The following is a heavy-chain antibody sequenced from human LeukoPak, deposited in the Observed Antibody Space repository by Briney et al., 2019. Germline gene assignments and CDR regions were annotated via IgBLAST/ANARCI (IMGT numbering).Heavy chain of an antibody. Sequence: GGSLRLSCAASGFTVSSNYMSWVRQAPGKGLEWVSVIYSGGSTYYADSVKGRFTISRDNSKNTLYLQMNSLRAEDTAVYYCAKRGYGEYGGYFDYWGQGTLVTVSS. CDR1: GFTVSSNY. CDR2: IYSGGST. V-gene: IGHV3-53*01. D-gene: IGHD4-17*01. CDR3: AKRGYGEYGGYFDY. J-gene: IGHJ4*02.